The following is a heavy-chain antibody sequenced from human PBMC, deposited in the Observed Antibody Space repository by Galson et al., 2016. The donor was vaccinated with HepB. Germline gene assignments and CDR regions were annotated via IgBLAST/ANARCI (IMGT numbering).Heavy chain of an antibody. Sequence: TLSLTCIVSGGSITSYYWSWIRQPPGKGLEWIGFIYYSGNTNYKPSLKSRVSISVDTSKNQFSLKLSSVTAADTAVYYCARAANYYDSGGYYKGAFDQWGQGILVTVSS. D-gene: IGHD3-22*01. CDR2: IYYSGNT. V-gene: IGHV4-59*01. J-gene: IGHJ4*02. CDR1: GGSITSYY. CDR3: ARAANYYDSGGYYKGAFDQ.